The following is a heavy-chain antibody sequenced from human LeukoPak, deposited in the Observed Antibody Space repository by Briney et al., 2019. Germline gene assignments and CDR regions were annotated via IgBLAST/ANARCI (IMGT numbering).Heavy chain of an antibody. J-gene: IGHJ6*02. Sequence: PVKVSCKASGGTFSSYAISWVRPAPGQGLEWMGGVIPIFGTANYAQKFQGRVTITADESTRTAYMELSSLRSEDTAVYYCARTYYYDSSGYFYYYGMDVWGQGTTVTVSS. D-gene: IGHD3-22*01. CDR3: ARTYYYDSSGYFYYYGMDV. CDR1: GGTFSSYA. V-gene: IGHV1-69*13. CDR2: VIPIFGTA.